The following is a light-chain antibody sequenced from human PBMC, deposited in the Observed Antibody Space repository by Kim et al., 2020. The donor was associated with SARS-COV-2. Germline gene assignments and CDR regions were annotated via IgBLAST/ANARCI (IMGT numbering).Light chain of an antibody. CDR1: HNNVDNQG. CDR2: RNN. Sequence: QTATLTCTGDHNNVDNQGAVWLQQHQGHPPKLLSYRNNNRPSGISERFSASRSGNTASLTITGLQPEDEADYYCSAWASSLSAWVFGGGTQLTVL. J-gene: IGLJ3*02. CDR3: SAWASSLSAWV. V-gene: IGLV10-54*04.